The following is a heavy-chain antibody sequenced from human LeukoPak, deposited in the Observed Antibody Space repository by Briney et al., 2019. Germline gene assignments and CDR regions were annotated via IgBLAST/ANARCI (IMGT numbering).Heavy chain of an antibody. D-gene: IGHD1-26*01. J-gene: IGHJ4*02. CDR3: ARDPNAGSPGY. V-gene: IGHV3-21*01. CDR1: GFTFSDYS. CDR2: ISRNSRHV. Sequence: GGSLRLSCAASGFTFSDYSMNWVRQAPGKGLEWVSSISRNSRHVYYGGSVWGRFTISRDDARNSLFLEMNSLRAEDMAVYYCARDPNAGSPGYWGQGTLVTVSS.